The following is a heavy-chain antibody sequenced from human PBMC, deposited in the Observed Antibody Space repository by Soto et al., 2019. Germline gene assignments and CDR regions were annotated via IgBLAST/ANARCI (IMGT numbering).Heavy chain of an antibody. V-gene: IGHV3-30-3*01. D-gene: IGHD3-3*01. Sequence: PGGSLRLSCAASGFIFSTYGMHWVRQAPGKGLEWVALISYDGSNKYYADSVKGRFTISRDNSKNTLYLQMNSLRVEDTAVFYCAKDSNYDFWSGYYTGIDYWGQGTLVTVSS. CDR3: AKDSNYDFWSGYYTGIDY. J-gene: IGHJ4*02. CDR1: GFIFSTYG. CDR2: ISYDGSNK.